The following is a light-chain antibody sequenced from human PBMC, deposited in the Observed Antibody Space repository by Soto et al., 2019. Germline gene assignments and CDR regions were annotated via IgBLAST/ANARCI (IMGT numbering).Light chain of an antibody. V-gene: IGKV3-15*01. Sequence: EIVMTQSPATLSVSPGERATLSCRASQSVSSNLAWYQQKPGQAPRLLIDGASTRATGIPARFSGSGSGTEFTLTISRLQSEDFAVYYCQQYNNWPFPSWTFGQGTKVEIK. CDR3: QQYNNWPFPSWT. CDR2: GAS. CDR1: QSVSSN. J-gene: IGKJ1*01.